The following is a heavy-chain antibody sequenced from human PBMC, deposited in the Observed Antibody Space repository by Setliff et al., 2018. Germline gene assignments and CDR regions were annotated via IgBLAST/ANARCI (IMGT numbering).Heavy chain of an antibody. D-gene: IGHD3-10*01. J-gene: IGHJ4*02. CDR1: GFIFKNYI. CDR2: ISGSSSDI. CDR3: FGAGTCSY. V-gene: IGHV3-21*01. Sequence: GSLRLSCAASGFIFKNYIMTWVRQAPGKGLEWVASISGSSSDIYYADSVKGRFSISRDNAKNSLYLQMNNLRTEDTAVYYCFGAGTCSYWGQGTLVTVSS.